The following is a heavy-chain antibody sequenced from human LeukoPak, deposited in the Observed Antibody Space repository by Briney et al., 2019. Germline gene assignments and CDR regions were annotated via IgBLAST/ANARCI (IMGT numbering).Heavy chain of an antibody. J-gene: IGHJ4*02. CDR1: GYSFTSYW. V-gene: IGHV5-51*01. CDR2: IYPGDSDT. D-gene: IGHD6-19*01. CDR3: ARQGLGSSGWYSMGY. Sequence: GESLKIPCKGSGYSFTSYWIGWVRQMPGKGLEWMGIIYPGDSDTRYSPSFQGQVTISADKSISTAYLQWSSLKASDTAMYYCARQGLGSSGWYSMGYWGQGTLVTVSS.